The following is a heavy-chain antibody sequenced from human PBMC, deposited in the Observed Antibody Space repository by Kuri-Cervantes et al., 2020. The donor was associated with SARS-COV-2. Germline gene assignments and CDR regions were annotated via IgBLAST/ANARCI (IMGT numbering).Heavy chain of an antibody. D-gene: IGHD3-22*01. V-gene: IGHV3-48*01. J-gene: IGHJ1*01. CDR2: ISSSSSTI. CDR1: GFTFSSYS. CDR3: ARGGAYYYDSSGYYVLGPSEYFQH. Sequence: GESLKISCAASGFTFSSYSMNWVRQAPGKGLEWVSYISSSSSTIYYADSVKGRFTISRDNAKTSLYLQMNSLRAEDTAVYYCARGGAYYYDSSGYYVLGPSEYFQHWGQGTLVTVSS.